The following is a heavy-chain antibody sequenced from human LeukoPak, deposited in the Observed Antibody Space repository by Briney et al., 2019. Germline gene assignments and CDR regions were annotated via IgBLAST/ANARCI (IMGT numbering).Heavy chain of an antibody. D-gene: IGHD6-13*01. Sequence: GESLKISCKISGYTLTNNWIGWVRQVPGKGLEWMGLIYPGYSDAKYSQSFQGQVTLSVDASISTAYLQLTGLRASDTAIYYCVRFALTSSLDHWGQGTLVTVSS. CDR1: GYTLTNNW. J-gene: IGHJ5*02. CDR3: VRFALTSSLDH. V-gene: IGHV5-51*01. CDR2: IYPGYSDA.